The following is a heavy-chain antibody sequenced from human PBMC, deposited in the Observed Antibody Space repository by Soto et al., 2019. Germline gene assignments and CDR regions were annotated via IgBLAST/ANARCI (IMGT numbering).Heavy chain of an antibody. CDR1: GFNFNSYT. J-gene: IGHJ6*02. Sequence: GGSLRLSCAASGFNFNSYTINWVRQAPGKRLEWLSSISSSGYIFSTDSVRGRFTISRDNAKNSVSLQINSLRAEDTAVYFCARDCSGGSCYPGMDVWGQGATVTVSS. CDR3: ARDCSGGSCYPGMDV. D-gene: IGHD2-15*01. CDR2: ISSSGYI. V-gene: IGHV3-21*01.